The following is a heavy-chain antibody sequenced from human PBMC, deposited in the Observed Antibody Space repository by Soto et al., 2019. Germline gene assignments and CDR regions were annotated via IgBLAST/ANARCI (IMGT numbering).Heavy chain of an antibody. J-gene: IGHJ6*02. CDR2: MSGAGGSI. CDR1: GFSFGSYA. Sequence: GSLRLSCAGSGFSFGSYAMGWVRQAPGKGLEWVSVMSGAGGSIFYAESLKGRFTISRDNSRNTLYLQMNSLRAEDTALYYCAKETYYYYGMDVWGQGTTVTVSS. CDR3: AKETYYYYGMDV. V-gene: IGHV3-23*01.